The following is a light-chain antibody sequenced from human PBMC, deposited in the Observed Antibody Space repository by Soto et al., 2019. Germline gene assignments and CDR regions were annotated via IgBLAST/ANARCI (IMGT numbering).Light chain of an antibody. CDR1: QYINTR. CDR2: GES. Sequence: EIVLPQSPATLSSFPCDRVTLSCRDSQYINTRLAGYQHRTGQAPRLLIYGESSRATGIPERVSGSGAGTDLNLTISRLEPEDFAVYHCQKYDTSPLTCGGGTQVDIK. CDR3: QKYDTSPLT. J-gene: IGKJ4*01. V-gene: IGKV3-20*01.